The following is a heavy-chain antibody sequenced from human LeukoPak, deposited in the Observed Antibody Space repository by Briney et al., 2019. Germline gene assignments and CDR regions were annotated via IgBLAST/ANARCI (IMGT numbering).Heavy chain of an antibody. CDR2: INPDGSAK. CDR3: ARALESGNSDAGY. Sequence: PGGSLRLSCATSGSTFRSYWLTWVRQAPGRGLEWVANINPDGSAKYHVDSVRGRITISRDNAENSLYLQMNSLRAEDMAVYYCARALESGNSDAGYWGQGTLVTVSS. CDR1: GSTFRSYW. J-gene: IGHJ4*02. V-gene: IGHV3-7*04. D-gene: IGHD4-23*01.